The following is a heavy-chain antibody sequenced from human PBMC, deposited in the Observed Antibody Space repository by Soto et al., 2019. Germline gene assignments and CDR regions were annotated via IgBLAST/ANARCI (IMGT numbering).Heavy chain of an antibody. CDR3: AREEGSSWVYYFDY. J-gene: IGHJ4*02. V-gene: IGHV3-23*01. Sequence: GGSLRLSCVGSGFTFSSYAMSWVRQAPGKGPEWVAGISGSSLKVSYRDSVKGRFTISRDNSKNTLYLQMNSLRAEDTAVYYCAREEGSSWVYYFDYWGQGTLVTVSS. CDR1: GFTFSSYA. D-gene: IGHD6-13*01. CDR2: ISGSSLKV.